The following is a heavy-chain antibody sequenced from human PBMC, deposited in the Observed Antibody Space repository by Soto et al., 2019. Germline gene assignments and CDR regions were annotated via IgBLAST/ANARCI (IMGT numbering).Heavy chain of an antibody. CDR3: VKGVSGNGLQD. V-gene: IGHV3-23*01. Sequence: EVRLLESGGGLVQPGGSLRLSCVASGFTVSTSDMNWVRQAPGKGLEWVSGSSNGGGAASYADFVKGRFTLSGDNSKNRLYMQMKDLRVEDTATYHCVKGVSGNGLQDWGQGTLVTVSS. J-gene: IGHJ4*02. CDR1: GFTVSTSD. CDR2: SSNGGGAA. D-gene: IGHD1-1*01.